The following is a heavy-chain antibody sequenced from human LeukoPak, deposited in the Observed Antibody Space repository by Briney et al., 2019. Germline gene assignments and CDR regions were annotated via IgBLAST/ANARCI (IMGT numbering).Heavy chain of an antibody. Sequence: GGSLRLSCAASAFTFSSYAMSWVRQAPGKGLEWVSAISAGADSTYYADSVQGRFTISRDNSKNTLYLQMSGLRAEDTAVYFCAGGAYGDYDSWGQGTLVTVSS. D-gene: IGHD4-17*01. CDR3: AGGAYGDYDS. V-gene: IGHV3-23*01. CDR2: ISAGADST. J-gene: IGHJ5*01. CDR1: AFTFSSYA.